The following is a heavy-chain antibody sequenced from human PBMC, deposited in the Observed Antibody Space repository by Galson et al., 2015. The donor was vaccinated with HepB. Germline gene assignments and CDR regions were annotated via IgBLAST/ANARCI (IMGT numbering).Heavy chain of an antibody. D-gene: IGHD2-8*01. CDR3: ATQPYCTNGVCYGSAFDY. V-gene: IGHV1-24*01. J-gene: IGHJ4*02. CDR2: FDPEDGET. Sequence: SVKVSCKVSGYTLTELSMHWVRQAPGKGLEWMGGFDPEDGETIYAQKFQGRVTMTEDTSTDTAYMELSSLRSEDTAVYYCATQPYCTNGVCYGSAFDYWGQGTLVTVSS. CDR1: GYTLTELS.